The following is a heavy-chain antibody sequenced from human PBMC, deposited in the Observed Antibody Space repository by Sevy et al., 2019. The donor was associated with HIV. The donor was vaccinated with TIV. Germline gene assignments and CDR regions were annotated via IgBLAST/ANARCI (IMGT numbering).Heavy chain of an antibody. V-gene: IGHV3-23*01. D-gene: IGHD2-15*01. Sequence: GGSLRLSCAASGFTFTSYAMNWVRQAPGKGLDWVSSIIGSGHSTYYAASVEGRFTTSRDNSKNTLSLQMNSLRADDTAVYYCAKGYCSGGSCPRDYYYYGMDVWGQGTTVTVSS. J-gene: IGHJ6*02. CDR3: AKGYCSGGSCPRDYYYYGMDV. CDR1: GFTFTSYA. CDR2: IIGSGHST.